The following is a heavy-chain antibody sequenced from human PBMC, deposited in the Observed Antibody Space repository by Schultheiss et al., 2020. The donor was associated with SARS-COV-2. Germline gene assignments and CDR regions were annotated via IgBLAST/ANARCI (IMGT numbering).Heavy chain of an antibody. J-gene: IGHJ2*01. V-gene: IGHV4-31*03. CDR1: GGSISSGGYY. CDR3: AAQRAFSGYDFWSGYVSYWYFDL. D-gene: IGHD3-3*01. Sequence: SETLSLTCTVSGGSISSGGYYWSWIRQHPGKGLEWIGYIYYSGSTYYNPSLKSRVTISVDTSKNQFSLKLSSVTAADTAVYYCAAQRAFSGYDFWSGYVSYWYFDLWGRGTLVTVSS. CDR2: IYYSGST.